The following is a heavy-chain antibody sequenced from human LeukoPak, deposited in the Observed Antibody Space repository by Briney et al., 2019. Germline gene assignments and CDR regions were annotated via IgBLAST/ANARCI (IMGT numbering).Heavy chain of an antibody. D-gene: IGHD3-16*02. CDR3: ARGHYDHVWGSYR. Sequence: PWETLSLTCAVYGGSFSGYYWSWIRQPPGKGLEWIGEINHSGSTNYNPSLKSRVTISVDTSKNQFSLKLSSVTAADTAVYYCARGHYDHVWGSYRGGQGTLVTVSS. CDR1: GGSFSGYY. CDR2: INHSGST. J-gene: IGHJ4*02. V-gene: IGHV4-34*01.